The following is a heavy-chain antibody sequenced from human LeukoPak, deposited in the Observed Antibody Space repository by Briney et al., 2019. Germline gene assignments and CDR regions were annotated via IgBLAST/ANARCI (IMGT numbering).Heavy chain of an antibody. Sequence: HPGGSLRLSCAASGFTFSSYGMHWVRQAPGKGLEWVAVISYDGSNKYYADSVKGRFTISRDNSKNTLYLQMNRLRAEDTAVYYCAGPILSIAVNWFDPWGQGTLVTVSS. CDR1: GFTFSSYG. J-gene: IGHJ5*02. V-gene: IGHV3-30*03. CDR2: ISYDGSNK. CDR3: AGPILSIAVNWFDP. D-gene: IGHD6-19*01.